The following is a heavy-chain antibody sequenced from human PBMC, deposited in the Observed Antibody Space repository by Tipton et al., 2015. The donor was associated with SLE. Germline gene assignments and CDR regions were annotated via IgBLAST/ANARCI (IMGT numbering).Heavy chain of an antibody. CDR3: AKGSFRYYGSGSYVGYSYTLGMDV. CDR1: GFRFDDYG. Sequence: SLRLSCAASGFRFDDYGMHWVRQAPGKGLEWVSGISWNSGKKGYVDSVRGRFTISRDNAKKSLYLQMNSLRVEDTALYYCAKGSFRYYGSGSYVGYSYTLGMDVWGQGTTVTVSS. CDR2: ISWNSGKK. D-gene: IGHD3-10*01. J-gene: IGHJ6*02. V-gene: IGHV3-9*01.